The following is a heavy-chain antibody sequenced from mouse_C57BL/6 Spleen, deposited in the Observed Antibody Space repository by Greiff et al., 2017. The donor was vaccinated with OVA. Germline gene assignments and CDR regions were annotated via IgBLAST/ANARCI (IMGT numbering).Heavy chain of an antibody. CDR2: ISNGGGST. J-gene: IGHJ4*01. Sequence: EVQLVESGGGLVQPGGSLKLSCAASGFTFSDYYMYWVRQTPEKRLEWVAYISNGGGSTYYPDTVKGRFTISRDNAKNTLYLQMSRLKSEDTAMYYCARQIYYDYDGGMDYWGQGTSVTVSS. CDR1: GFTFSDYY. D-gene: IGHD2-4*01. CDR3: ARQIYYDYDGGMDY. V-gene: IGHV5-12*01.